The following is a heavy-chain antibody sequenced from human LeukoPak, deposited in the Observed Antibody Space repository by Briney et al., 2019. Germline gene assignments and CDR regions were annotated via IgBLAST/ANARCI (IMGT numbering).Heavy chain of an antibody. CDR2: ISGSGGST. CDR1: GFTFSSYA. V-gene: IGHV3-23*01. D-gene: IGHD4-17*01. CDR3: AKLSTMTTYGYFDY. Sequence: GGSLRLSCAASGFTFSSYAMSWVRQAPGKGLEWVSAISGSGGSTYYADSVKGRFTISRDNSKNALYLQMNSLRAEDTAVYYCAKLSTMTTYGYFDYWGQGALVTVSS. J-gene: IGHJ4*02.